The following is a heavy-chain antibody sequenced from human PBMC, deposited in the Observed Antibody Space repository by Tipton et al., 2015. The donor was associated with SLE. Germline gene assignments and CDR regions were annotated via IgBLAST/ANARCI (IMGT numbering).Heavy chain of an antibody. Sequence: QSGAEVKKPGESLKISCKASGYSFATYWIGWVRQMPGKGLEWLGIVYPSDSDTRYSPSFQGQVTISADKSINTAYLQWSSLKASDTALYYCASQLLYTFDYWGQGTLVTVSS. CDR3: ASQLLYTFDY. V-gene: IGHV5-51*03. J-gene: IGHJ4*02. CDR2: VYPSDSDT. D-gene: IGHD2-2*01. CDR1: GYSFATYW.